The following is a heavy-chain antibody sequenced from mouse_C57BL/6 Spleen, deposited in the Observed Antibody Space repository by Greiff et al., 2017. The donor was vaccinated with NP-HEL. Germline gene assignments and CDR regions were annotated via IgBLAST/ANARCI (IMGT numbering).Heavy chain of an antibody. V-gene: IGHV1-55*01. CDR2: IYPGSGST. D-gene: IGHD2-4*01. CDR1: GYTFTSYW. Sequence: VQLQQPGAELVKPGASVKMSCKASGYTFTSYWITWVKQRPGQGLEWIGDIYPGSGSTNYNEKFKSKATLTVDTSSSTAYMQLSSLTSEDSAVYYCARRDYDYDGAWFAYWGQGTLVTVSA. CDR3: ARRDYDYDGAWFAY. J-gene: IGHJ3*01.